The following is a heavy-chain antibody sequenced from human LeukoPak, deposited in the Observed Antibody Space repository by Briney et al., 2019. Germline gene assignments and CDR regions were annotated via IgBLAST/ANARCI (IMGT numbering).Heavy chain of an antibody. J-gene: IGHJ4*02. D-gene: IGHD3-22*01. CDR3: ARAASSGYYSYFDY. CDR2: ISSSGSTI. V-gene: IGHV3-48*03. CDR1: GFTFSSYE. Sequence: GGSLRLSCAASGFTFSSYEMNWVRQAPGKGLEWLSYISSSGSTIYYADSVKGRFTISRDNAKNSLYLQMNSLRAEDTAVYYCARAASSGYYSYFDYWGQGTLVTVSS.